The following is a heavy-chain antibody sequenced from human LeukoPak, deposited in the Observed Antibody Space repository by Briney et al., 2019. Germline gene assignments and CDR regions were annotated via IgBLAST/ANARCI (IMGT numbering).Heavy chain of an antibody. CDR1: GGTFSSYA. D-gene: IGHD3-22*01. CDR3: AKLDYYDTH. V-gene: IGHV3-23*01. J-gene: IGHJ4*02. CDR2: ITGSSAST. Sequence: ASVKVSCKASGGTFSSYAMSWVRQAPGKGLEWVSSITGSSASTYYADSVKGRFTISRDNSKNTLYLQMNSLRAEDTAVYFCAKLDYYDTHWGQGTLVTVSS.